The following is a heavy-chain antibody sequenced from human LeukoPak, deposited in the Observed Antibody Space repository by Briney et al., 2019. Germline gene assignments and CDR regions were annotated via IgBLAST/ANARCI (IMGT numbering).Heavy chain of an antibody. V-gene: IGHV1-2*04. D-gene: IGHD6-13*01. J-gene: IGHJ3*02. CDR3: ARDRRIAAAGTGPDTFDI. CDR2: INPNSGGT. CDR1: GYTFTGYY. Sequence: ASVKVSCKASGYTFTGYYMHWVRQAPGQGLEWMGWINPNSGGTNYAQKFQGWVTMTRDTSISTAYMELSRLRSDDTAVYYCARDRRIAAAGTGPDTFDIWGQGTMVTVSS.